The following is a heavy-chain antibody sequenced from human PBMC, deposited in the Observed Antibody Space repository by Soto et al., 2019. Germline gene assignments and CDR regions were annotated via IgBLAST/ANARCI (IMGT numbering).Heavy chain of an antibody. CDR3: ARDPGSGSYYGWFDP. V-gene: IGHV4-30-2*01. CDR1: GDTLSTGGYS. CDR2: TYHSGNP. D-gene: IGHD3-10*01. J-gene: IGHJ5*02. Sequence: TLSLTCGVSGDTLSTGGYSWAWIRQPPGKALEWIGHTYHSGNPYYNPSLKSRVIISVDRSKNQFSLKLSSVTAADTAVYYCARDPGSGSYYGWFDPWGQGTLVTVSS.